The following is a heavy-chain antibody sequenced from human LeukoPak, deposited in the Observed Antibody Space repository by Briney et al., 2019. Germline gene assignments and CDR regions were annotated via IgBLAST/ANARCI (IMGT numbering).Heavy chain of an antibody. J-gene: IGHJ4*02. CDR3: ARSLEWPTPDY. D-gene: IGHD3-3*01. CDR2: IYPGDSDT. Sequence: GESLKISCKGSGYSFASYLIGWVHQMPGKGLEWMGIIYPGDSDTRYSPSFQGQVTISADKSISTAYLQWSSLKASDTAMYYCARSLEWPTPDYWGQGTLVTVSS. V-gene: IGHV5-51*07. CDR1: GYSFASYL.